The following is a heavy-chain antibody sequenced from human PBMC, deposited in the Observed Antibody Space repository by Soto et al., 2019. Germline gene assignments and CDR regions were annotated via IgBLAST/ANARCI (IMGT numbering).Heavy chain of an antibody. Sequence: EVQLVESGGGLIQPGGSLRLSCAVSGFTVSNNYMSWVRQAPGKGLEGVSVIYSGGYTAYGDSVKGRFTISRDNSKNKLYLKRNGLRAHDRGVFYCGAQRGGGGYWGQGTLVTVSS. V-gene: IGHV3-53*01. CDR3: GAQRGGGGY. CDR2: IYSGGYT. CDR1: GFTVSNNY. D-gene: IGHD6-25*01. J-gene: IGHJ4*02.